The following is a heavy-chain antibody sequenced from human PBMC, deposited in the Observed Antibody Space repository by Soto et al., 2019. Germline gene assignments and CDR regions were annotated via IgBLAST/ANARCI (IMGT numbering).Heavy chain of an antibody. V-gene: IGHV3-74*02. D-gene: IGHD2-15*01. J-gene: IGHJ6*03. CDR3: ARGDCVGGTCYSLAGSFYYYMEV. Sequence: EVQLVESGGGLVQPGGSLRLSCAASGFTFSNYWMYWVRQAPGKGLEWVSRINSDGSVSSYADSVKGRLTISRDNVKNTLYLKMDSLRAEDTAVYYCARGDCVGGTCYSLAGSFYYYMEVWGKGTTVTVFS. CDR1: GFTFSNYW. CDR2: INSDGSVS.